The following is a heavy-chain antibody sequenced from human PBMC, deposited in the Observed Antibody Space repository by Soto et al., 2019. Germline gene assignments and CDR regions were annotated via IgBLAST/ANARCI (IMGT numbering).Heavy chain of an antibody. J-gene: IGHJ4*02. CDR1: GGSISSSRYY. CDR3: VRHKDTSSRYLLPDC. Sequence: SETLSLTCTVSGGSISSSRYYWGWIRQPPGKGLEWIGSIYYSGSTYYNPSLKSRITISVDTSKNQFSLKVSSVTATDTAVYYCVRHKDTSSRYLLPDCWGQGALVTVSS. D-gene: IGHD6-13*01. CDR2: IYYSGST. V-gene: IGHV4-39*01.